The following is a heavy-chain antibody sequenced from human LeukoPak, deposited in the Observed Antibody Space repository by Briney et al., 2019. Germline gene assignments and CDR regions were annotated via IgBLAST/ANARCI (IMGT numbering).Heavy chain of an antibody. CDR1: GFTFSSYA. Sequence: PGGSLRLSCAASGFTFSSYAMHWVRQAPGKGLEWVAVISYDGSNKYYADSVKGRFTISRDNSKNTLYLQMNSLRAEDTAVYYCARDLGQQWLVRGYFDYWGQGTLVTVSS. CDR3: ARDLGQQWLVRGYFDY. CDR2: ISYDGSNK. J-gene: IGHJ4*02. D-gene: IGHD6-19*01. V-gene: IGHV3-30-3*01.